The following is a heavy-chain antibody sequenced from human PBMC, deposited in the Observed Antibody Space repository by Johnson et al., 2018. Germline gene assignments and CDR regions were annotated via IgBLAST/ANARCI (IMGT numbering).Heavy chain of an antibody. CDR3: GRDYAIVGAKGGLNH. J-gene: IGHJ4*02. D-gene: IGHD1-26*01. Sequence: EVQLVESGGCLVKPGGSLRISCAASGFTFSSYTMTWVRLAPGKGLEWVSSISTSSDYKYYADSVKGRFTVSRENAKNSLYLQMNSLRAEDTAIYYCGRDYAIVGAKGGLNHWGQGTLVTVSS. CDR2: ISTSSDYK. CDR1: GFTFSSYT. V-gene: IGHV3-21*01.